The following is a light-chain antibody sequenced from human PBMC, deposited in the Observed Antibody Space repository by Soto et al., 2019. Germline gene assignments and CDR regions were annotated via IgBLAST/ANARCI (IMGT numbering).Light chain of an antibody. V-gene: IGLV1-40*01. CDR1: SSNIGAGYD. Sequence: QSVRTQTPSVSGAPGQRVTISFTGSSSNIGAGYDVHWYQHLPGTAPKLLIYGNNNRPSGVPERFSGSKSGTSASLAITGLQAEDEADYYCQSYDSSLSGYVFGTGTKLTVL. CDR3: QSYDSSLSGYV. CDR2: GNN. J-gene: IGLJ1*01.